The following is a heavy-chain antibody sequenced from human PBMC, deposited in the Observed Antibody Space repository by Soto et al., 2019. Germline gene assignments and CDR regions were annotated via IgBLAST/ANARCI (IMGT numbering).Heavy chain of an antibody. V-gene: IGHV4-30-4*01. CDR1: GGSINNNGYF. CDR2: IYNSGST. D-gene: IGHD1-26*01. Sequence: QVQLQESGPGVVEPSQTLSLTCTVSGGSINNNGYFWSWIRQPPGSGLEWIGHIYNSGSTSSNPSFKSRPTISVDTAKNQFSLTLSSVTAADTAVYDWPRGPSGDKVDYWGQGTLVTVSS. J-gene: IGHJ4*02. CDR3: PRGPSGDKVDY.